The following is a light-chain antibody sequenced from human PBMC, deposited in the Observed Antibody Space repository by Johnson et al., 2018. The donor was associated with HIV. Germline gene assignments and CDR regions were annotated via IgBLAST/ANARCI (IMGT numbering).Light chain of an antibody. CDR2: ENN. CDR1: SSNIGNNY. J-gene: IGLJ1*01. Sequence: QSVLTQPPSVSAAPGQKVTISCSGSSSNIGNNYVSWYQQLPGTAPKLLIYENNKRPSGIPDRFSGSKSGTSATLAITGLQTGDEADYYCGTWDSSRSANYVFGAGTKVTRL. CDR3: GTWDSSRSANYV. V-gene: IGLV1-51*02.